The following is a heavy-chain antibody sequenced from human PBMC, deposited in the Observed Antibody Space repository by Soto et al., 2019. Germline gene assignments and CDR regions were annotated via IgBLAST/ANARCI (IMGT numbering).Heavy chain of an antibody. CDR3: ARGKTGLVKWFYP. V-gene: IGHV4-31*03. CDR1: GGSISSGGYY. D-gene: IGHD1-1*01. Sequence: SETLSLTCTVSGGSISSGGYYWSWIRQHPGKGLEWIGYIYYSGSTYYNPSLKSRVTISVDTSKNQFSLKLSSVTAADTAVYFCARGKTGLVKWFYPWSQGTLVTVSS. J-gene: IGHJ5*02. CDR2: IYYSGST.